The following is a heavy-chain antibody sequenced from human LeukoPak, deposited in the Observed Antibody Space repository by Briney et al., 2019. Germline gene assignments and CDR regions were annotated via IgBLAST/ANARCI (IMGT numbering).Heavy chain of an antibody. V-gene: IGHV4-59*01. Sequence: SETLSLTCTVYGGSISSYYWSWIRQAPGKGLEWIGYIYYSGNTNYNPSLQSRVTISVDTSKNQFSLKLSSVTAADTAVYYCARSGTLTGYLFWGQGTLVTVSS. D-gene: IGHD3-9*01. CDR2: IYYSGNT. J-gene: IGHJ4*02. CDR3: ARSGTLTGYLF. CDR1: GGSISSYY.